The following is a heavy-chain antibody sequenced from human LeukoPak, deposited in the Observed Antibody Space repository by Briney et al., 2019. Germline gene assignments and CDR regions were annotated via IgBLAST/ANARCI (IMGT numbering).Heavy chain of an antibody. CDR3: ARKSRVRGVHNWFDP. V-gene: IGHV4-34*01. CDR1: GGSLSGYY. CDR2: INHSGGT. D-gene: IGHD3-10*01. J-gene: IGHJ5*02. Sequence: PSETLSLTCAVYGGSLSGYYWSWIRQPPGKGLEWIGEINHSGGTNYNPSLKSRVTISVDTSKNQFSLKLSSVTAADTAVYYCARKSRVRGVHNWFDPWGQGTLVTVSS.